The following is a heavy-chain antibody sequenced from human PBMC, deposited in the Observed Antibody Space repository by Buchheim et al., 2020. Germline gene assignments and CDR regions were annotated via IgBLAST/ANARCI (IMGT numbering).Heavy chain of an antibody. D-gene: IGHD3-22*01. CDR2: ISGSGGST. CDR3: AKDGDSSGYYYGEARFDY. V-gene: IGHV3-23*01. J-gene: IGHJ4*02. CDR1: GFTFSSYA. Sequence: EVQLLESGGGLVQPGGSLRLSCAASGFTFSSYAMSWVRQAPGKGLEWVSAISGSGGSTYYADSVKGRFTISSDNSKNTLYLQMNSLRAEDTAVYYCAKDGDSSGYYYGEARFDYWGQGTL.